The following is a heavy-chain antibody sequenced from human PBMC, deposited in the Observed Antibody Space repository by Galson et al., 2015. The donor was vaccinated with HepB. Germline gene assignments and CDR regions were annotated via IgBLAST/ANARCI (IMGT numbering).Heavy chain of an antibody. Sequence: SLRLSCAASGFTFSSYSMNWVRQAPGKGLEWVSSISSSSSYIYYADSVKGRFTISRDNAKNSLYLQMNSLRAEDTAVYYCAQMGIAVAGGAFDIWAKGQWSPSLQ. J-gene: IGHJ3*02. CDR2: ISSSSSYI. CDR1: GFTFSSYS. D-gene: IGHD6-19*01. CDR3: AQMGIAVAGGAFDI. V-gene: IGHV3-21*01.